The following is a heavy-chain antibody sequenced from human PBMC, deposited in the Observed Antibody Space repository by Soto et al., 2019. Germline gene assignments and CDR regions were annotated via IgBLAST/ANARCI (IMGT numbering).Heavy chain of an antibody. D-gene: IGHD3-10*01. V-gene: IGHV4-59*01. CDR3: ARGGEVRGVLRWFDP. CDR1: GGSISTSY. J-gene: IGHJ5*02. Sequence: SETLSLTCTVSGGSISTSYWSWIRQPPGKGLECIGFVYNSRTTNYNPSLRGRVTISVDTSKNQFSLKLSSVTAADTAVHYCARGGEVRGVLRWFDPWGQGTLVTVSS. CDR2: VYNSRTT.